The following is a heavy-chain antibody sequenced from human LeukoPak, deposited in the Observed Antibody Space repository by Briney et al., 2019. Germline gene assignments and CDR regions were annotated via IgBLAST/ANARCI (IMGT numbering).Heavy chain of an antibody. CDR2: IYYSGST. V-gene: IGHV4-31*03. CDR1: GGSISSGGYY. CDR3: ARTPGITIFGVVYYYGMTS. D-gene: IGHD3-3*01. Sequence: SETLSLTCTVSGGSISSGGYYWSWIRQHPGKGLEWIGYIYYSGSTYYNPSLKSRVTISVDTSKNQFSLKLSSVTAADTAVYYCARTPGITIFGVVYYYGMTSGAKGPRSPPP. J-gene: IGHJ6*02.